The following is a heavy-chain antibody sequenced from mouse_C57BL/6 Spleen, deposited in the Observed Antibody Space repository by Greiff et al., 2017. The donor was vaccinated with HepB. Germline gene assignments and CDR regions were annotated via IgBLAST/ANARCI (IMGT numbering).Heavy chain of an antibody. CDR2: IYPGSGNT. J-gene: IGHJ2*01. D-gene: IGHD3-2*02. CDR1: GYTFTDYY. CDR3: ARGGELRLREDYFDY. Sequence: QVQLKQSGAELVRPGASVKLSCKASGYTFTDYYINWVKQRPGQGLEWIARIYPGSGNTYYNEKFKGKATLTAEKSSSTAYMQLSSLTSEDSAVYFCARGGELRLREDYFDYWGQGTTLTVSS. V-gene: IGHV1-76*01.